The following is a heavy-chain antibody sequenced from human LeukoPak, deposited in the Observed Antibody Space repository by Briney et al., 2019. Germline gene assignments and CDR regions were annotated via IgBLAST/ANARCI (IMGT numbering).Heavy chain of an antibody. Sequence: GGSLRLSCAASGFTFSSYAMHWVRQAPGKGLEYVSAISSNGGSTYYANSVKGRFTISRDNSKNTLYLQMGSLGAEDMAVYYCARGRGVPAARLWSPRMDVWAKGPTVTASS. J-gene: IGHJ6*03. CDR1: GFTFSSYA. CDR2: ISSNGGST. V-gene: IGHV3-64*01. D-gene: IGHD2-2*01. CDR3: ARGRGVPAARLWSPRMDV.